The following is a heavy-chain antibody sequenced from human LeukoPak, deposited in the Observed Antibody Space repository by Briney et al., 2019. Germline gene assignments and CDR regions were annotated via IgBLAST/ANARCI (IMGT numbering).Heavy chain of an antibody. D-gene: IGHD3-10*01. J-gene: IGHJ6*02. CDR3: AKDLVRGVNAYYYYYGMDV. CDR2: ISYDGSNK. V-gene: IGHV3-30*18. Sequence: GRSLRLSCAASGFTFSSYGMHWVRQTPGKGLEWVAVISYDGSNKNFADSVKGRFTISRDNSKNTLYLQMNSLRAEDTAVYYCAKDLVRGVNAYYYYYGMDVWGQGTTVTVSS. CDR1: GFTFSSYG.